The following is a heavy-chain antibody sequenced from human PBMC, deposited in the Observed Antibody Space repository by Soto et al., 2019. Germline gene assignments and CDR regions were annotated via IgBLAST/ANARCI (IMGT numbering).Heavy chain of an antibody. D-gene: IGHD1-1*01. CDR1: GFTFTNVA. V-gene: IGHV3-23*01. J-gene: IGHJ4*02. CDR2: ITDSGGRT. CDR3: AKLYWNPRYFDY. Sequence: EVQLLKSGGGLVQPGGSLRLSCAASGFTFTNVAMTWVRQAPGKGLEWVSTITDSGGRTDYADSVKGRFTISRDNSKSTLYLQMNNLRADDTAVYYCAKLYWNPRYFDYWGQGARVTISS.